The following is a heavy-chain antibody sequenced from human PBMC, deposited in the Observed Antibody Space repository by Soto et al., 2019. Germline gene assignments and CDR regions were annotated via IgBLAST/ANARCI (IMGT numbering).Heavy chain of an antibody. D-gene: IGHD5-12*01. CDR2: IWYDGSNK. J-gene: IGHJ3*01. CDR3: AREDSTIEGYSGYDFAFDF. V-gene: IGHV3-33*08. Sequence: GGSLRLSCAASGFTFSSYGMHWVRQAPGKGLEWVAVIWYDGSNKYYADSVKGRFTISIDNSKNKLYLQMNSVRAEDTAVYYCAREDSTIEGYSGYDFAFDFWGQGTMVTVSS. CDR1: GFTFSSYG.